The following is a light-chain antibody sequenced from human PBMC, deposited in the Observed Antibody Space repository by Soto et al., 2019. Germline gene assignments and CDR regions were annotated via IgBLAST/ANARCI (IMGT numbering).Light chain of an antibody. Sequence: ILLTQSPSTLALSPGERATLSCGASQSVSSYLAWYQQKPGQAPRLLRYDASNRATGIPARFSGSGSGTDFTLTISSLEHEDFAAYYCQQRSNWHEITFGQGTRLEIK. CDR2: DAS. J-gene: IGKJ5*01. CDR3: QQRSNWHEIT. CDR1: QSVSSY. V-gene: IGKV3-11*01.